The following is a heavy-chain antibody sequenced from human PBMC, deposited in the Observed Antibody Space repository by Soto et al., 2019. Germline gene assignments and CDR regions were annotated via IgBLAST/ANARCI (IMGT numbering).Heavy chain of an antibody. V-gene: IGHV3-21*01. D-gene: IGHD6-13*01. CDR1: GFTFRSFT. CDR2: ISSNSAYI. J-gene: IGHJ5*02. CDR3: TRDASRDSSARGWFDP. Sequence: PGGSLRLSCAASGFTFRSFTMNWVRQAPGKGLEWVSTISSNSAYIYYTDELRGRFTISRDNAKNSLHLQMNSLRAEDTAVYYCTRDASRDSSARGWFDPWGPGTLVTVS.